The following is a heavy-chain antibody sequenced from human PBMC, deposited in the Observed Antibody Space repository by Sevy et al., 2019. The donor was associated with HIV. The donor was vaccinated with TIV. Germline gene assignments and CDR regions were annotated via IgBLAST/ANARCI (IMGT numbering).Heavy chain of an antibody. V-gene: IGHV3-30*04. CDR3: ARERYCSSTSCQAPYYYYYGMDV. Sequence: GGSLRLSCAASGFTFSSYAMHWVRQAPGKGLEWVAVISYDGSNKYYADSVKGRFTISRDNSKNTLYLQMNSLGAEDTAVYYCARERYCSSTSCQAPYYYYYGMDVWGQGTTVTVSS. J-gene: IGHJ6*02. CDR2: ISYDGSNK. D-gene: IGHD2-2*01. CDR1: GFTFSSYA.